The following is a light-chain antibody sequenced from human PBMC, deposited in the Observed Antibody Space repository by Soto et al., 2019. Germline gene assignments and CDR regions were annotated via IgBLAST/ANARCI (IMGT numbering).Light chain of an antibody. V-gene: IGLV1-47*01. Sequence: QSVLTQPPSASGTPGQTVTISCSGRSSNIGSNYVYWYQQLPGTAPRLLMYRADQRPSGVPDRCSGSKSGTSASLAISGLRYEDEADYYCAAWDDIVSGLVFGGGTKLTVL. CDR3: AAWDDIVSGLV. CDR1: SSNIGSNY. J-gene: IGLJ2*01. CDR2: RAD.